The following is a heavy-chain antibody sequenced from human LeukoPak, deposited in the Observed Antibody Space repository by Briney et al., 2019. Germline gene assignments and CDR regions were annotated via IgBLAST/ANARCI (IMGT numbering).Heavy chain of an antibody. CDR3: ARGGSWWAPLYP. D-gene: IGHD3-10*01. CDR1: GFTFSTYA. CDR2: IYTGGST. V-gene: IGHV3-53*01. J-gene: IGHJ5*02. Sequence: PGGSLRLSCAASGFTFSTYAMTWVRQAPGKGLEWVAVIYTGGSTYYSDSVKGRFTISRDNSKNTLYLHMKSLRAEDTAVYYCARGGSWWAPLYPWGQGTLVTVSS.